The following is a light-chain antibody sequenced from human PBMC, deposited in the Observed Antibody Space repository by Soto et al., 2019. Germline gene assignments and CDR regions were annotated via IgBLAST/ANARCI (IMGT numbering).Light chain of an antibody. Sequence: DIQMTQSPSTLSASVGDRVTITCRASQSSSNWLAWYQQKPGKAPNLLIYKASNLESGVPSRYSGSGTGTEVTLTISSLQPDDFSTYYCHQFHDPWTFGQGTKVEIK. CDR3: HQFHDPWT. J-gene: IGKJ1*01. CDR1: QSSSNW. CDR2: KAS. V-gene: IGKV1-5*03.